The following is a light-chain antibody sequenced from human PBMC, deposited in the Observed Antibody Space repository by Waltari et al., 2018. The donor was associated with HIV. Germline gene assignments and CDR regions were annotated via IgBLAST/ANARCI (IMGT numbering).Light chain of an antibody. Sequence: QSALTQPASVSGSPGQSITISCTGTSSDVGSYNVVSWYQQHPGKAPKLIIYEVTKRPSGVSNRFSGSKSGHTASLTSSGLQAEDEADYYCCSYAGRSTHVFGTGTKVTVL. V-gene: IGLV2-23*02. CDR3: CSYAGRSTHV. CDR1: SSDVGSYNV. CDR2: EVT. J-gene: IGLJ1*01.